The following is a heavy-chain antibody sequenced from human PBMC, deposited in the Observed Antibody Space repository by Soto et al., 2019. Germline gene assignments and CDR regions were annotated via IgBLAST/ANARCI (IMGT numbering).Heavy chain of an antibody. CDR1: GFTFDDYA. Sequence: EVQLVESGGGLVQPGRSLRLSCAASGFTFDDYAMHWVRQAPGKGLEWVSGISWNSGSIGYADSVKGRFTISRDNAKNSLYLQMNSLRAEDTALYYCAKDMSPGEALLGPLRYWGQGTLVTVSS. V-gene: IGHV3-9*01. J-gene: IGHJ4*02. D-gene: IGHD3-16*01. CDR3: AKDMSPGEALLGPLRY. CDR2: ISWNSGSI.